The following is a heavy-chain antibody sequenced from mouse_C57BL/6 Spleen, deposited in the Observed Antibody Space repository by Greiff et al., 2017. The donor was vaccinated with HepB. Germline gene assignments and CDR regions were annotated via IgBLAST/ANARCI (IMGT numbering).Heavy chain of an antibody. CDR2: INPYNGGT. D-gene: IGHD2-3*01. CDR1: GYTFTDYY. V-gene: IGHV1-19*01. CDR3: ARPRYDGYPFAY. J-gene: IGHJ3*01. Sequence: EVQLQQSGPVLVKPGASVKMSCKASGYTFTDYYMNWVKQSHGKSLEWIGVINPYNGGTSYNQKFKGKATLTVDKSSSKAYMELNSLTSEDSAVYDCARPRYDGYPFAYWGQGTLVTVSA.